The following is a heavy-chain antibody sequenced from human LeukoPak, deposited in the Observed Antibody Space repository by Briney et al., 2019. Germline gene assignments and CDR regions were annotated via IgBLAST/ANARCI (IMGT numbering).Heavy chain of an antibody. CDR3: AKDLALWFGELFFDY. V-gene: IGHV3-23*01. Sequence: GGSLRLSCAASGFTFSSYAMSWVRQAPGKGLECISGFSGSGGSTYYADSVKGRFTISRDNSKNTLYLQMDSLRAEDTAVYYCAKDLALWFGELFFDYWGQGTLVTVSS. CDR1: GFTFSSYA. J-gene: IGHJ4*02. D-gene: IGHD3-10*01. CDR2: FSGSGGST.